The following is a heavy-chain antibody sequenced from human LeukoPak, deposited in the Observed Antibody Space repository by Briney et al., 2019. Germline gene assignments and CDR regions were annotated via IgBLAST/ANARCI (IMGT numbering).Heavy chain of an antibody. CDR3: AREAGGFDI. J-gene: IGHJ3*02. CDR1: GFIFSNYW. CDR2: INSDGSST. D-gene: IGHD4-23*01. Sequence: QPGGSLRLSCAASGFIFSNYWMHWVRQAPGKGLVWVSCINSDGSSTIYADSVKGRFTISRDNAKNTLYLQMNRLRDEDTAVYYCAREAGGFDIWGQGRMVSVSS. V-gene: IGHV3-74*01.